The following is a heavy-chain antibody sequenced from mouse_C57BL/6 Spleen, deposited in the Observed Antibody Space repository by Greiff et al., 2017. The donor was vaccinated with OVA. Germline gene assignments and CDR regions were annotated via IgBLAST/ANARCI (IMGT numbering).Heavy chain of an antibody. V-gene: IGHV5-9-1*02. CDR2: ISSGGDYI. CDR1: GFTFSSYA. J-gene: IGHJ2*01. CDR3: TRDSYYGSSPSWFDY. D-gene: IGHD1-1*01. Sequence: DVMLVESGEGLVKPGGSLKLSCAASGFTFSSYAMSWVRQTPEKRLEWVAYISSGGDYIYYADTVKGRFTISRDNARNTLYLQMSSLKSEDTAMYYCTRDSYYGSSPSWFDYWGQGTTLTVSS.